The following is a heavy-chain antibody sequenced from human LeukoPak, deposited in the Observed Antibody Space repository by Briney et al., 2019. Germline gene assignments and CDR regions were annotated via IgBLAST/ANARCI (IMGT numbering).Heavy chain of an antibody. CDR1: GGSISSGGYY. Sequence: SETLSLTCTVSGGSISSGGYYWGWIRQHPGKGLEWIGYIYYSGSTYYNPSLKSRVTISVDTSKNQFSLKLSSVTAADTAVYYCARDRDYGGNHRWAFDIWGQGTMVTVSS. J-gene: IGHJ3*02. D-gene: IGHD4-23*01. V-gene: IGHV4-31*03. CDR2: IYYSGST. CDR3: ARDRDYGGNHRWAFDI.